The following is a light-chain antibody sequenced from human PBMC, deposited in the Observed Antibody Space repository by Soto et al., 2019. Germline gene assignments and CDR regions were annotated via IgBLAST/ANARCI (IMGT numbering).Light chain of an antibody. Sequence: EIVMTQSPATLSVSRGERATLSCRASQSVSSSHLAWYQQKPGQAPRLLIYSASSRATGIPDRFSGSGSGTDFTLTISRLEPEDFAVYYCQRYGGFGQGTKVDIK. V-gene: IGKV3-20*01. CDR3: QRYGG. J-gene: IGKJ1*01. CDR2: SAS. CDR1: QSVSSSH.